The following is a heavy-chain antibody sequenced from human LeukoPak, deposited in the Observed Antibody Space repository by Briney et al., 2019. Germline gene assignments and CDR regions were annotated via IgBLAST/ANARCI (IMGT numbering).Heavy chain of an antibody. Sequence: SETLSLTCTVSGGSISSSSYYWGWIRQPPGKGLEWIGSIYYSGSTYYNPSLKSRVTISVDTSKNQFSLKLSSVTAADTAVYYCARDPEGMGVWGQGTTVTVSS. V-gene: IGHV4-39*07. D-gene: IGHD1-14*01. CDR3: ARDPEGMGV. CDR1: GGSISSSSYY. CDR2: IYYSGST. J-gene: IGHJ6*02.